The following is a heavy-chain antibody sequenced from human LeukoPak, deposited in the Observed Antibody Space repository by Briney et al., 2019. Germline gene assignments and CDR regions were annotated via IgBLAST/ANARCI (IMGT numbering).Heavy chain of an antibody. V-gene: IGHV4-4*07. D-gene: IGHD1-26*01. Sequence: SETLSLTCTVSGTSINNFYWTWLRQPAGKGLEWIGRIEASGGTKYNPSLKSRVSMSVDTSKEQFSLSLSSVTAADMAVYYCARGHSGSYYAYGGQGTLGTVS. J-gene: IGHJ4*02. CDR3: ARGHSGSYYAY. CDR2: IEASGGT. CDR1: GTSINNFY.